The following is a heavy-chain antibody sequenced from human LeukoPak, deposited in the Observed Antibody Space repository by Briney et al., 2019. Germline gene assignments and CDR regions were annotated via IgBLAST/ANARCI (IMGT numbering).Heavy chain of an antibody. D-gene: IGHD6-13*01. CDR3: ARPKGIAAAGTFPNWFDP. V-gene: IGHV5-51*01. CDR1: GYTFTNYW. J-gene: IGHJ5*02. Sequence: GESLKISCKGSGYTFTNYWIGWVRQMPGKGLEWMGIIYPGDSDTRYSPSFQGQVTISADKSISTAYLQWSSLKASDTAMYYCARPKGIAAAGTFPNWFDPWGQGTLVTVSS. CDR2: IYPGDSDT.